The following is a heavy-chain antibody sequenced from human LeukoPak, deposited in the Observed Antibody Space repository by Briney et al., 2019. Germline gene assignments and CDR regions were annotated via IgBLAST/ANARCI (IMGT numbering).Heavy chain of an antibody. CDR3: ARRSRATSFDY. CDR1: GYSFTSYW. Sequence: GESLKISCKGSGYSFTSYWIGWVHKMPGKGLEWMGIIYPDDSDTRYSPSFQGQVTISADKSVSTAYLQWSSLKASDTAMYYCARRSRATSFDYWGQGTLVSVSS. CDR2: IYPDDSDT. D-gene: IGHD1-26*01. J-gene: IGHJ4*02. V-gene: IGHV5-51*07.